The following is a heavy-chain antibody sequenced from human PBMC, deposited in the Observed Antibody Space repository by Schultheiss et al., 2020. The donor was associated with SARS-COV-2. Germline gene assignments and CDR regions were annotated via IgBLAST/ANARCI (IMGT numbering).Heavy chain of an antibody. Sequence: GGSLRLSCAASGFTFSSYAMHWVRQAPGKGLEWVAVISYDGSNKYYADSVKGRFTISRDNSKNTLYLQMNSLRAEDTAVYYCANPGDRYWGQGTLVTVSS. CDR2: ISYDGSNK. CDR3: ANPGDRY. CDR1: GFTFSSYA. J-gene: IGHJ4*02. V-gene: IGHV3-30*04. D-gene: IGHD1-1*01.